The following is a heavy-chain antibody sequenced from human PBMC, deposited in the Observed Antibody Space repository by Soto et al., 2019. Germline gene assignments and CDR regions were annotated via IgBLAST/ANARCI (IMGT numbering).Heavy chain of an antibody. V-gene: IGHV2-5*02. CDR2: IYWDDEK. CDR3: TYNYGSGWFFPLIDY. Sequence: QIILKESGPPLVKPTQTLTLTCTFSGFSLSTSGVGVGWIRQPPGKALEWLALIYWDDEKRYSPSLKTRLTITKDTSKNQVVLTMTNMDPVDTATYYCTYNYGSGWFFPLIDYWGQGTLVTVSS. CDR1: GFSLSTSGVG. J-gene: IGHJ4*02. D-gene: IGHD6-19*01.